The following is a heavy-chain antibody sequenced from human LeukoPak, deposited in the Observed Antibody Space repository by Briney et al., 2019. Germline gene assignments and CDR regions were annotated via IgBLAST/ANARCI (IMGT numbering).Heavy chain of an antibody. CDR2: ISRSSSYI. D-gene: IGHD3-10*01. V-gene: IGHV3-21*01. J-gene: IGHJ6*03. CDR1: GFTFSGYS. Sequence: GGSLRLSCAASGFTFSGYSMNWVRQAPGKGLEWVSSISRSSSYIYYADSVKGRFTISRDNSKNTLYLQMNSLKAEDTAVYYCAKDSLYYGSGSGYYMDVWGKGTTVTISS. CDR3: AKDSLYYGSGSGYYMDV.